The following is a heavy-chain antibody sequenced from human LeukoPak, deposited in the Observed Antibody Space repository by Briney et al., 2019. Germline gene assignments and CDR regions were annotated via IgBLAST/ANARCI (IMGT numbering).Heavy chain of an antibody. Sequence: ASVKVSCKASGYTFTGYYMHWVRQAPGQGLEWMGWINPNSGGTNYAQKFQGRVTMTRDTSISTAYMELSRLRSDDTAVYYCARVLYGSGSSHRPYLFDYWGQGTLVTVSS. V-gene: IGHV1-2*02. CDR2: INPNSGGT. CDR3: ARVLYGSGSSHRPYLFDY. D-gene: IGHD3-10*01. J-gene: IGHJ4*02. CDR1: GYTFTGYY.